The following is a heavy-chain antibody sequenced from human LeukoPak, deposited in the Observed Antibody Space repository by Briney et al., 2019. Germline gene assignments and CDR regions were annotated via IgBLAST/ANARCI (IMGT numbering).Heavy chain of an antibody. Sequence: GGSLRLSCAASGFTFSSYAMHWVRQAPGKGLEWVAVISYDGSNKYYADSVKGRFTISRDNSKNTLYLQMNSLRAEDTAVYYCARDREYSSGWYGYFEYWGQGTLVTVSS. CDR3: ARDREYSSGWYGYFEY. CDR1: GFTFSSYA. D-gene: IGHD6-19*01. V-gene: IGHV3-30-3*01. J-gene: IGHJ4*02. CDR2: ISYDGSNK.